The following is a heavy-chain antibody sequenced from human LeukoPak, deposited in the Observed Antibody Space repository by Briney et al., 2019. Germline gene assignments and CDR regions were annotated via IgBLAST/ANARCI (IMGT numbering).Heavy chain of an antibody. CDR2: IYHSGRT. CDR3: ARRRYYDGSGYLE. Sequence: SETLSLTCSVSGDSVSRSDSYWDWIRQPPGKGLEWIGTIYHSGRTYYSPSLKSRVTMSVDPSNNQFSLNLRSVTAADTAVCYCARRRYYDGSGYLEWGQGTLLSVSS. CDR1: GDSVSRSDSY. V-gene: IGHV4-39*01. J-gene: IGHJ1*01. D-gene: IGHD3-22*01.